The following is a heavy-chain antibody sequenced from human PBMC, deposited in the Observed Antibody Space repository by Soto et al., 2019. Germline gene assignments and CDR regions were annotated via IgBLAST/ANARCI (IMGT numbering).Heavy chain of an antibody. CDR3: AKREVLMVYAILGFDY. J-gene: IGHJ4*02. CDR2: ISGSGGST. V-gene: IGHV3-23*01. D-gene: IGHD2-8*01. Sequence: GGSLRLSCAASGFTFSSYAMSWVRQAPGKGLEWVSAISGSGGSTYYADSVKGRFTISRDNSKNTLYLQMNSLRAEDTAVYYCAKREVLMVYAILGFDYWGQGTLVTVSS. CDR1: GFTFSSYA.